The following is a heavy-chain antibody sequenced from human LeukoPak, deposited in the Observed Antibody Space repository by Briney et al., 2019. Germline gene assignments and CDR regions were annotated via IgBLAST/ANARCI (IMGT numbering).Heavy chain of an antibody. CDR1: GGSISSSSYY. D-gene: IGHD2-15*01. J-gene: IGHJ6*03. CDR3: ARYPMVVAATGALYYYMDV. Sequence: ASETLSLTCTVSGGSISSSSYYWGWIRQPPGKGLEWIGRIYYSGSTYYNPSLKSRVTISVDTSKNQFSLKLSSVTAADTAVYYCARYPMVVAATGALYYYMDVWGKGTTVTVSS. CDR2: IYYSGST. V-gene: IGHV4-39*07.